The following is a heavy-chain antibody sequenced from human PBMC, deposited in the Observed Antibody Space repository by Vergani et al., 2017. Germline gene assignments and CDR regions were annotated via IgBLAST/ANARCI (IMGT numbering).Heavy chain of an antibody. V-gene: IGHV3-7*01. CDR3: AGLHYTGNYLDY. Sequence: EVQLVESGEGLVQPGGSLRLSCAASGFTFSGFWLTWVRQAPGQGLEWGANIKQDGSETNYMDSVKGRFTISRDNDKNSVFLQMNSLRVEDTAIYYCAGLHYTGNYLDYWGQGALVTVSS. J-gene: IGHJ4*02. CDR1: GFTFSGFW. D-gene: IGHD3-9*01. CDR2: IKQDGSET.